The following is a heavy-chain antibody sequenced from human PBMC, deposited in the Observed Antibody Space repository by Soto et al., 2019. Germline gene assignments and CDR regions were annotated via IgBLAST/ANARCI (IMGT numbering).Heavy chain of an antibody. CDR1: GGSISSGGYY. J-gene: IGHJ4*02. D-gene: IGHD2-2*02. CDR3: AREFSIGYCSSTSCYREGYYFDY. Sequence: QVQLQESGPGLVKPSQTLSLTCTVSGGSISSGGYYWSWIRQHPGKGLEWIGYIYYSGSTYYNPSLKSRVTISVDTSKNQFSLKLSSVTAADTAVYYCAREFSIGYCSSTSCYREGYYFDYWGQGTLVTVSS. V-gene: IGHV4-31*03. CDR2: IYYSGST.